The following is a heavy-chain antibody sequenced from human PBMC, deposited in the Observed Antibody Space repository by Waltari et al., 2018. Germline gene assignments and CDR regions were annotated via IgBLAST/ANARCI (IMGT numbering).Heavy chain of an antibody. Sequence: HVQLQESGPGLVKPSETLSLPCSVSGDFPSDDHWTWTRQAPGKGLEWIAYRRNTGATKCTPSLESRVTLSADTSKKQFSLRLTSVTAADTAVYFCARLPTKYFDSLGWGFFDQWGQGILVTVSS. J-gene: IGHJ4*02. CDR2: RRNTGAT. CDR1: GDFPSDDH. V-gene: IGHV4-59*08. D-gene: IGHD3-9*01. CDR3: ARLPTKYFDSLGWGFFDQ.